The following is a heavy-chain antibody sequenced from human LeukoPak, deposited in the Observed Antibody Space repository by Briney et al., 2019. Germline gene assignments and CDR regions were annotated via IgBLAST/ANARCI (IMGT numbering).Heavy chain of an antibody. Sequence: ASVKVSCKASGYSFTGYFIHWVRQAPGQGPQWMGWINSNSGVTLYSQTFQGRVTVTSDTSISTAYMELSRLTFDDTALYYCARDRGSPSAPDYWGQGTLVTVSS. V-gene: IGHV1-2*02. CDR2: INSNSGVT. CDR3: ARDRGSPSAPDY. D-gene: IGHD5-12*01. CDR1: GYSFTGYF. J-gene: IGHJ4*02.